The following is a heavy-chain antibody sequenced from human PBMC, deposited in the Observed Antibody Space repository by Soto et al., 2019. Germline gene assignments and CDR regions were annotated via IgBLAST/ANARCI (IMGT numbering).Heavy chain of an antibody. D-gene: IGHD6-6*01. J-gene: IGHJ6*03. CDR3: AKEGDSSSSYYYYYMDV. CDR1: GFTFSSYG. V-gene: IGHV3-30*18. CDR2: ISYDGSNK. Sequence: GGSLRLSCAASGFTFSSYGMHWVRQAPGKGLEWVAVISYDGSNKYYADSVKGRFTISRDNSKNTLYLQMNSLRAEDTAVYYCAKEGDSSSSYYYYYMDVWGKGTTVTVSS.